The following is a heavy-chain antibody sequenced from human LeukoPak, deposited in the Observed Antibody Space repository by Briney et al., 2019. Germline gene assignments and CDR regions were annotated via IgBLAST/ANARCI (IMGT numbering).Heavy chain of an antibody. Sequence: GGSLRLSCAASGLSIRNFWIHWVRQAPGKGLEWVAIIDKDGNEIKYVDSVKGRFTLSRDNAKNSVYLQMNSLTTEDTALYYCVTDGDKWNDFEYWGQGTLVTVSS. CDR3: VTDGDKWNDFEY. J-gene: IGHJ4*02. CDR1: GLSIRNFW. CDR2: IDKDGNEI. D-gene: IGHD1-1*01. V-gene: IGHV3-7*01.